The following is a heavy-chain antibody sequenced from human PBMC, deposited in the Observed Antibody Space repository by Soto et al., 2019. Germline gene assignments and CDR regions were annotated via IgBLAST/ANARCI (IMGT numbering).Heavy chain of an antibody. CDR1: GFIFSEST. CDR2: VSTSGRST. V-gene: IGHV3-64D*06. Sequence: LRLSCSASGFIFSESTIYWVRQVPGKGLEAISAVSTSGRSTYYADSVKDRFTISRDNSKNTLFLQMGSLRPEDTAIYYCVKQAHGLDGVAFDYWGQGTQVTVSS. D-gene: IGHD2-15*01. J-gene: IGHJ4*02. CDR3: VKQAHGLDGVAFDY.